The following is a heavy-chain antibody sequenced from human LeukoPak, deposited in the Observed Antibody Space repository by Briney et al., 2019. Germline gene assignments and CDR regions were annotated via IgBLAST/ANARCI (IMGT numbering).Heavy chain of an antibody. CDR1: GGSFSGYY. Sequence: SETLSHTCAVYGGSFSGYYWSWIRQPPGKGLEWIGDINHSGSTNYNPSLKSRVTISVDTSKSQFSLKLSSVTAADTAVYYCARANWNYDYWGQGTLVTVSS. D-gene: IGHD1-7*01. J-gene: IGHJ4*02. CDR2: INHSGST. CDR3: ARANWNYDY. V-gene: IGHV4-34*01.